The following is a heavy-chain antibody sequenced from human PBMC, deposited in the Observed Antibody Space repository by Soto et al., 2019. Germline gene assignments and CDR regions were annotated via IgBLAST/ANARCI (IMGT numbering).Heavy chain of an antibody. J-gene: IGHJ4*02. V-gene: IGHV3-23*01. CDR2: ISGGGDTT. Sequence: EVQLLESGGGLVQPGGSLRLSCAASGFTFNNYAMTWVRQAPGKGLEWVSAISGGGDTTSYADSVKGRFTVSRDGSKNTLYRQMSSLSAEDTALYYCAKGRGGSGSLPPRVDFWGQGTLVTVSS. CDR1: GFTFNNYA. CDR3: AKGRGGSGSLPPRVDF. D-gene: IGHD3-10*01.